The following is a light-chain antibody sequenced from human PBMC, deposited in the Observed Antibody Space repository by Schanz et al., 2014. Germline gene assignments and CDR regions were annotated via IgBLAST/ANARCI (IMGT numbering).Light chain of an antibody. J-gene: IGKJ2*01. CDR2: NAS. CDR3: QQSYSNPPT. Sequence: EIVMTQSPVTLSVSPGEGATLSCRASQSVSSNLAWYQQKPGQAPRLLMFNASTRATGIPARFSGSGSGTXFTLTISGLHPDXXATYFCQQSYSNPPTFGQGTKLDVK. V-gene: IGKV3-15*01. CDR1: QSVSSN.